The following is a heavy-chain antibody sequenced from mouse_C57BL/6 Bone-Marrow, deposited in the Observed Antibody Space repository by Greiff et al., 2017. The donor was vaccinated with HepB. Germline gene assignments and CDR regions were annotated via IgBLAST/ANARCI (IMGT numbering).Heavy chain of an antibody. J-gene: IGHJ4*01. CDR1: GYSFTGYY. CDR2: INPSTGGT. Sequence: VQLQQSGPELVKPGASVKISCKASGYSFTGYYMNWVKQSPEKSLEWIGEINPSTGGTTYNQKFKAKATLTVDKSSSTAYMQLKSLTSEDSAVYYCARYDGYYEAMDYWGQGTSVTVSS. CDR3: ARYDGYYEAMDY. D-gene: IGHD2-3*01. V-gene: IGHV1-42*01.